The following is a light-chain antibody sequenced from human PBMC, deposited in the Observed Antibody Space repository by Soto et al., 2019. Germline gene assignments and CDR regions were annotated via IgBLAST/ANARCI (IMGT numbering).Light chain of an antibody. V-gene: IGLV1-47*02. Sequence: QAVVTQPPSASGTPGQRVTMSCSGSSSNIGSNSVYWYQQLPGTAPKLLIYNNNHRPAGVPDRFSGSKSGTSGSLAISGLRSEDEADYFCATWDDSLNGPVFGGGTKLTVL. J-gene: IGLJ2*01. CDR2: NNN. CDR1: SSNIGSNS. CDR3: ATWDDSLNGPV.